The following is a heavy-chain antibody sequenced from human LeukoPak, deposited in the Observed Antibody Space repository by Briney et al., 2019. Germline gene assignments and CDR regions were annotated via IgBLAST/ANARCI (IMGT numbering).Heavy chain of an antibody. J-gene: IGHJ4*02. D-gene: IGHD2-15*01. CDR2: ILYDEK. CDR1: GFTFSSFG. CDR3: ARYCSGGCYSGVDY. Sequence: GGSLRLSCAASGFTFSSFGMHWVRQAPGRGLEWVALILYDEKYYADSVRGRFTISRDNSKNILYLQMDSLRVEDTAVYYCARYCSGGCYSGVDYWGQGTLVTVPS. V-gene: IGHV3-33*05.